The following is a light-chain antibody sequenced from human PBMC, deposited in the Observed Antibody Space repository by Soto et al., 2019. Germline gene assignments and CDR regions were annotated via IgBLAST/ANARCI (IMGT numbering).Light chain of an antibody. V-gene: IGLV2-14*03. CDR2: DVS. J-gene: IGLJ1*01. CDR1: SSDVGGYDF. CDR3: ASYTRRSTLV. Sequence: QSALTQPASVSGSPGQSITISCTGSSSDVGGYDFVSWYQHHPGKAPRLMIFDVSNRPSAVSNRFSGSKSGNTASLTISGLQAEDEGDYYCASYTRRSTLVFGTGTQLTVL.